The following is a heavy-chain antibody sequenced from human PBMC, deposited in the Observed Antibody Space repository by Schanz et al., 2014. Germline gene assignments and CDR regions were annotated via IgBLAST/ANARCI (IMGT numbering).Heavy chain of an antibody. J-gene: IGHJ4*02. CDR1: GFIFSSYS. V-gene: IGHV3-33*01. Sequence: QGQLVESGGGVVQPGKSLRLSCATSGFIFSSYSMNWVRQAPGKGLEWVAVIWYDGSNKYYADSVKGRFTISRDNSKNTLFLQMNSLRAEDTAVYYCARDHTTESYYSAGPPIDYWGQGTLLTVSS. D-gene: IGHD1-26*01. CDR3: ARDHTTESYYSAGPPIDY. CDR2: IWYDGSNK.